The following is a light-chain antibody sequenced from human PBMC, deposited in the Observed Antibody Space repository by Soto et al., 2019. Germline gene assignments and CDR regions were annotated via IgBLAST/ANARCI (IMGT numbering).Light chain of an antibody. CDR2: KAS. CDR3: QQFHSYPYT. CDR1: QSISTW. Sequence: DIQMTQSPSTLSASVGDRVTITCRASQSISTWLAWYQQKPGKAPKLLISKASSLESGVPSRFSGSGFWTEFTLTISSLQPDDFAPYYCQQFHSYPYTFGQGTKLEIK. V-gene: IGKV1-5*03. J-gene: IGKJ2*01.